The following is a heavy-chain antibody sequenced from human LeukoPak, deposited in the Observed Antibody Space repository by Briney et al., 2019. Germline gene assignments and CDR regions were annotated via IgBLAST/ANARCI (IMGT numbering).Heavy chain of an antibody. CDR3: ARYSSGWYSNYFDY. CDR1: GFTFSNYS. V-gene: IGHV3-21*01. D-gene: IGHD6-19*01. Sequence: GGSLRLSCAASGFTFSNYSMNWVRQAPGKGLEWVSSISSSSSYIYYADSVKGRFTISRDNAKNSLYLQMNSLRAEDTAVYYCARYSSGWYSNYFDYWGQGTLVTVSS. CDR2: ISSSSSYI. J-gene: IGHJ4*02.